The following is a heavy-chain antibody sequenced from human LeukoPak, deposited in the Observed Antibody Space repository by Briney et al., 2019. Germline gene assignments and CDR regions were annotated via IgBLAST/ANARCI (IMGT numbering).Heavy chain of an antibody. CDR1: GYTFTGYY. CDR2: INPNSGGT. Sequence: GASVKVSCKASGYTFTGYYMHWVRQAPGQGLEWVGWINPNSGGTNYAQKFQGRVTMTRDTSISTAYMELSRLRSDDTAVYYCAREYSSSSYVYYYYMDVWGKGTTVTVSS. CDR3: AREYSSSSYVYYYYMDV. D-gene: IGHD6-6*01. V-gene: IGHV1-2*02. J-gene: IGHJ6*03.